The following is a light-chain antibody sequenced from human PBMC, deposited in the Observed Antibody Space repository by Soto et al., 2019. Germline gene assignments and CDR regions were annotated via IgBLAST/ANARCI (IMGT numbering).Light chain of an antibody. CDR1: QSVSSN. Sequence: EIRMTHSPSTVSLSPGERATLSCRASQSVSSNLAWYQQKPGQAPRLLIYGASTRATGIPARFSGSGSGTEFTLTISSLQSEDFAVYYCQQYNNWPPITFGQGTRLEIK. J-gene: IGKJ5*01. CDR2: GAS. V-gene: IGKV3-15*01. CDR3: QQYNNWPPIT.